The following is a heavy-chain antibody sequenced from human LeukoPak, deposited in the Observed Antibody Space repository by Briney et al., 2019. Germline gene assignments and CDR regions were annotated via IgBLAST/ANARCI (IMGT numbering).Heavy chain of an antibody. D-gene: IGHD2-2*01. J-gene: IGHJ4*02. CDR2: INHSGST. Sequence: SETLSLTCAVYGGSFSGYYWSWIRQPPEKGLEWIGEINHSGSTNYNPSLKSRVTISVDTSKNQFSLKLSSVTAADTAVYYCARYPYCSSTSCYDYFDYWGQGTLVTVSS. V-gene: IGHV4-34*01. CDR1: GGSFSGYY. CDR3: ARYPYCSSTSCYDYFDY.